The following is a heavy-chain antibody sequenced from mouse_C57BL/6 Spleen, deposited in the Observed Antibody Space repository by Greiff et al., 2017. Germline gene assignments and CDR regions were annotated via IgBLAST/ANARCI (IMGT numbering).Heavy chain of an antibody. J-gene: IGHJ2*01. D-gene: IGHD1-1*01. CDR2: IHPNSGST. Sequence: VQLQQPGAELVKPGASVKLSCKASGYTFTNYWMHWVKQRPGQGLEWIGMIHPNSGSTNYNEKFKSKATLTVDKSSSTAYMQLSSLTSEDSAVYYCAKGTTVVATGDSFDYWGQGTTLTVSS. CDR3: AKGTTVVATGDSFDY. CDR1: GYTFTNYW. V-gene: IGHV1-64*01.